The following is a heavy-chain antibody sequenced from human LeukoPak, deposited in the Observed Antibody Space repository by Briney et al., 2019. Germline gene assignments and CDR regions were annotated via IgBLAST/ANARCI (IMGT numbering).Heavy chain of an antibody. J-gene: IGHJ4*02. D-gene: IGHD2-15*01. CDR3: ARSLGYCSAGSCFPFDY. V-gene: IGHV3-7*05. CDR1: GFTFSSFW. Sequence: GGSLRLSCAASGFTFSSFWMSWVRQAPGKGLEWVANIKQDGSDKYYVDSVKGRFTISRDNAKNSLYLQMNSLRAEDTAVYYCARSLGYCSAGSCFPFDYWGQGTLVTVSS. CDR2: IKQDGSDK.